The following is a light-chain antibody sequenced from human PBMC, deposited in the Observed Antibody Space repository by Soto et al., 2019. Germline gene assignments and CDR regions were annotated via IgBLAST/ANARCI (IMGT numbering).Light chain of an antibody. Sequence: SLLTQPPSLSGAPGQAVALSPPGNTRDVGSYNRVSWYQQPPGAAPKLMIYEVSNRPSGVPDRFSGSKSGNTASLTISGLQAEDEADYYCNSYTGSSTYVFGTGTKVTVL. J-gene: IGLJ1*01. V-gene: IGLV2-18*02. CDR2: EVS. CDR3: NSYTGSSTYV. CDR1: TRDVGSYNR.